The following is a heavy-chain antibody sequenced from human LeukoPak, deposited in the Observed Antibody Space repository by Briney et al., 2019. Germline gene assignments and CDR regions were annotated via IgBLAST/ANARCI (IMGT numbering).Heavy chain of an antibody. V-gene: IGHV3-23*01. CDR3: ARRVAARSAYFDY. D-gene: IGHD6-6*01. CDR2: ISGSGGST. CDR1: GFTFSSYA. J-gene: IGHJ4*02. Sequence: GGSLRLSCAASGFTFSSYAISWVRQAPGKGLEWVSAISGSGGSTYYADSVKGRFTTSRDNSKNTLYLQMNSLRAEDTAVYYCARRVAARSAYFDYWGQGTLVTVSS.